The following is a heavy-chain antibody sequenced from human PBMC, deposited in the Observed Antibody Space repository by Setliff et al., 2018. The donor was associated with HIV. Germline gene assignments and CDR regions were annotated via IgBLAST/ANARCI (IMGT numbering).Heavy chain of an antibody. J-gene: IGHJ6*03. CDR3: VRVSCSSWYSIPRNYYYSMDV. CDR1: SGSVSRSDYY. CDR2: IYWSGLT. D-gene: IGHD6-13*01. V-gene: IGHV4-39*07. Sequence: PSETLSLTCTVSSGSVSRSDYYWGWIRQTPGKGLEWIGSIYWSGLTFYNPSLKSRVTTSVDTSKNQFSLRLSSVTAADTAVYYCVRVSCSSWYSIPRNYYYSMDVWGEGTTVTVSS.